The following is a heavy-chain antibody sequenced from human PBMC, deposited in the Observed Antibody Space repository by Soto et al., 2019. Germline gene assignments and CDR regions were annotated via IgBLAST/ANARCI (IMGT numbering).Heavy chain of an antibody. CDR1: GGSISSGGYY. V-gene: IGHV4-31*03. Sequence: QVQLQESGPGLVKPSQTLSLTCTVSGGSISSGGYYWSWIRQHPGKGLEWIGYIYYSGRTYYNPSLKSRVTISVDTSKTQFYLKLSSVTAADTAVYYCARCYYDSSGYYRDKNYFDYWGQGTLVTVSS. J-gene: IGHJ4*02. CDR2: IYYSGRT. CDR3: ARCYYDSSGYYRDKNYFDY. D-gene: IGHD3-22*01.